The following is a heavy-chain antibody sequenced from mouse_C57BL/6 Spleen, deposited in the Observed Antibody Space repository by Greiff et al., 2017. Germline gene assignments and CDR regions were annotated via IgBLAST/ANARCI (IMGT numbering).Heavy chain of an antibody. CDR1: GYAFSSYW. Sequence: QVQLQQSGAELVKPGASVKISCKASGYAFSSYWMNWVKQRPGKGLEWIGQIYPGDGDTNYNGKFKGKATLTADKSSSTAYMQLSSLTSEDSAVYFCARVLRSLYYFDYWGQGTTLTVSS. D-gene: IGHD1-1*01. J-gene: IGHJ2*01. V-gene: IGHV1-80*01. CDR3: ARVLRSLYYFDY. CDR2: IYPGDGDT.